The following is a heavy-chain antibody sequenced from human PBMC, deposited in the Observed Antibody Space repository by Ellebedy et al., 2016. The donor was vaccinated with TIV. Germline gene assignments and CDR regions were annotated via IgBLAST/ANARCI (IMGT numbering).Heavy chain of an antibody. D-gene: IGHD3-10*01. CDR3: ARDYVGSYEY. CDR2: IDPNSGGT. Sequence: AASVKVSCKASGYTFTGYRLDWVRQAPGQGLEWMGWIDPNSGGTHYPQKFQGRVTMTRDTSISTAYMELNSLTSDDPAVYYCARDYVGSYEYWGQGTLVAVSS. J-gene: IGHJ4*02. CDR1: GYTFTGYR. V-gene: IGHV1-2*02.